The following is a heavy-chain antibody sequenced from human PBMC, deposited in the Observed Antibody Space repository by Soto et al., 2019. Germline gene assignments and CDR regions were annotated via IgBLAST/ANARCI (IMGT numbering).Heavy chain of an antibody. CDR1: GFTFGDYA. V-gene: IGHV3-9*01. J-gene: IGHJ6*02. D-gene: IGHD3-10*01. Sequence: EGQAVESWGGLVQPGRSLRLSFAASGFTFGDYAMHWVRQAPGKGLEGVSGISWNDVAIGYADAVKGRFTISRDNAKNSLYRQMNSLSTEDTALYYCAKDCFARSTMVLYGMDVWGRGTNVTVSS. CDR3: AKDCFARSTMVLYGMDV. CDR2: ISWNDVAI.